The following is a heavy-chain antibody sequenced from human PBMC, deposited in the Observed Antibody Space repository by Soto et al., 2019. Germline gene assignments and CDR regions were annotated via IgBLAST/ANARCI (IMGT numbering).Heavy chain of an antibody. Sequence: EVQLVESGGGLVQPGGSLRLSCAASGFRFNIYSMNWIRQAPGKGLEWSAYMTSDTKTIKYGDSVKGRFTISRENENNLVYLQMNSLREEDTAVYYCARSVEGHFDYWGQGTEVTVSA. D-gene: IGHD6-19*01. V-gene: IGHV3-48*02. CDR2: MTSDTKTI. J-gene: IGHJ4*02. CDR3: ARSVEGHFDY. CDR1: GFRFNIYS.